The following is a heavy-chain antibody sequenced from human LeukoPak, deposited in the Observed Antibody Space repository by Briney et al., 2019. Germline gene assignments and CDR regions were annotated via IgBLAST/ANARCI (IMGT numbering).Heavy chain of an antibody. CDR3: ASGWYYFDY. Sequence: GGSLRLSCAASRFTFSSYWMSWVRQAPGNGLEWVANIKQDGSEKYYVDSVKGRFTISRDNAKNSLYLQMNSLRAEDTAVYYCASGWYYFDYWGQGTLVTVSS. V-gene: IGHV3-7*01. CDR2: IKQDGSEK. J-gene: IGHJ4*02. D-gene: IGHD6-19*01. CDR1: RFTFSSYW.